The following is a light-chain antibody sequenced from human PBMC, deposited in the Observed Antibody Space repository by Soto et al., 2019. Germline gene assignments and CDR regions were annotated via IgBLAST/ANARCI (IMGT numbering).Light chain of an antibody. V-gene: IGKV1-39*01. CDR3: QQSYSTPYT. CDR1: QSISSY. J-gene: IGKJ2*01. Sequence: DIQMTQSPSSLSASVGDRVTITCRASQSISSYLNWYQQKPGKAPKLLIYAASSLQSGVPSRFSGSGSGTDFPLTNSSPQPEDFATYYCQQSYSTPYTFGQGTKLEIK. CDR2: AAS.